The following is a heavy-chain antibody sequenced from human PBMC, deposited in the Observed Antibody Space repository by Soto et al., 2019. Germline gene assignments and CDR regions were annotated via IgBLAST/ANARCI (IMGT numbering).Heavy chain of an antibody. CDR1: GDSVSSKSVA. CDR2: TYYRSKWYD. D-gene: IGHD6-13*01. V-gene: IGHV6-1*01. Sequence: QVQLQQSGPGLVKPSQTLSLTCAIFGDSVSSKSVAWNWIRQSPSRGLEWLGRTYYRSKWYDDYAVSVTSRITINPDRHKHQPSLQMNAATPADTAVYYCAKVRFAQHMSHFAYWGQGILVTVSS. CDR3: AKVRFAQHMSHFAY. J-gene: IGHJ4*02.